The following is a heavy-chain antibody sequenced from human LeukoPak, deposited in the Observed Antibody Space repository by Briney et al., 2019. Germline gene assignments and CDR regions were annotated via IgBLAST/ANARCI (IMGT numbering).Heavy chain of an antibody. CDR3: ARDPSDDQGLDY. J-gene: IGHJ4*02. CDR2: TYYRSKLYY. Sequence: SQTLSLTCAISGDSVSSNTAAWSWIRQSPSRGLEWLGRTYYRSKLYYKYAVSVISRITINADTSKNPFSLQLNSVTPEDTAVYYCARDPSDDQGLDYWGQGTLVTVSS. V-gene: IGHV6-1*01. D-gene: IGHD3-16*01. CDR1: GDSVSSNTAA.